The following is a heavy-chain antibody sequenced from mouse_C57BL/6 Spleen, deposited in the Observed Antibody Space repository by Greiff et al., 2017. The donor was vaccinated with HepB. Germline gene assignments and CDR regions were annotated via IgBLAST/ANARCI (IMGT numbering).Heavy chain of an antibody. V-gene: IGHV6-3*01. CDR2: IRLKSDNYAT. CDR1: GFTFSNYW. CDR3: TGQTGTFDY. D-gene: IGHD4-1*01. J-gene: IGHJ2*01. Sequence: EVKLMESGGGLVQPGGSMKLSCVASGFTFSNYWMNWVRQSPEKGLEWVAQIRLKSDNYATHYAESVKGRFTISRDDSKSSVYLQMNNVRAEDTGIYYCTGQTGTFDYWGQGTTLTVSS.